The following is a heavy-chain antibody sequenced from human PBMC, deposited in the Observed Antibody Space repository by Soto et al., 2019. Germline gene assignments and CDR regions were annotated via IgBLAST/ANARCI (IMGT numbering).Heavy chain of an antibody. CDR1: GFTVSSNY. CDR2: IYSGGST. CDR3: ARDDHVYGSERPYYGMDV. V-gene: IGHV3-66*01. Sequence: PGGSLRLSCAASGFTVSSNYMSWVRQAPGKGLEWVSVIYSGGSTYYADSVKGRFTISRDNSKNTLYLQMNSLRAEDTAVYYCARDDHVYGSERPYYGMDVWGQGTTVTVSS. D-gene: IGHD3-10*01. J-gene: IGHJ6*02.